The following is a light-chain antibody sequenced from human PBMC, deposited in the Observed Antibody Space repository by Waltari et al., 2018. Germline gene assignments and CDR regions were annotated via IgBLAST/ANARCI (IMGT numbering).Light chain of an antibody. CDR3: QPYNSYSIM. CDR2: AAS. CDR1: QSISSY. V-gene: IGKV1-39*01. Sequence: DIQMTQSPSSLSASVGDRVTITCRASQSISSYLNWYQQKPGKAPKLLIYAASSLQSGVPSRFSGSGSGTDFTLTISSLQPEDFATYYCQPYNSYSIMFGQGTRLEIK. J-gene: IGKJ5*01.